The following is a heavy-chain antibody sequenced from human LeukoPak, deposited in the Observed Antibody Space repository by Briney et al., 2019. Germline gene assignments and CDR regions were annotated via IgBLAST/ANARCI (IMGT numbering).Heavy chain of an antibody. J-gene: IGHJ5*02. V-gene: IGHV3-30*02. CDR3: ARDHGYYDSSGGGFDP. D-gene: IGHD3-22*01. CDR2: IRYDGSNK. Sequence: GGSLRLSCAASGFTFSSYGMHWVCQAPGKGLEWVAFIRYDGSNKYYADSVKGRFTISRDNSKNTLYLQMNSLRAEDTAVYYCARDHGYYDSSGGGFDPWGQGTLVTVSS. CDR1: GFTFSSYG.